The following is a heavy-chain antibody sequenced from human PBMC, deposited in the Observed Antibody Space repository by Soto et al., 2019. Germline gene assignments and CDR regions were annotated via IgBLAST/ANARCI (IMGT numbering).Heavy chain of an antibody. D-gene: IGHD2-21*02. CDR2: IIPILGIA. CDR1: GGTFSSYT. Sequence: SVKVSCKASGGTFSSYTSSWVRQAPGQGLEWMGRIIPILGIANYAQKFQGRVTITADKSTSTAYMELSSLRSEDTAVYYCARFCGGDCSNFDYWGQGTLVTAPQ. J-gene: IGHJ4*02. CDR3: ARFCGGDCSNFDY. V-gene: IGHV1-69*02.